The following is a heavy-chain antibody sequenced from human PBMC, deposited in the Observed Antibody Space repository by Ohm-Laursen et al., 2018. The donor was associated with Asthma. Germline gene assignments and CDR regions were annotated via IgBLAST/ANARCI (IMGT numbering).Heavy chain of an antibody. V-gene: IGHV3-74*01. J-gene: IGHJ4*02. CDR1: GFTFSSYW. CDR3: ARDRADYSGSYPLDY. D-gene: IGHD1-26*01. Sequence: SLRLSCTASGFTFSSYWMHWVRQAPGKGLVWVSRIHSDRSVANYADSVKGRFTISRDNTKNTLYPQMNSLRVEDTAVYYCARDRADYSGSYPLDYWGPGTLVTVSS. CDR2: IHSDRSVA.